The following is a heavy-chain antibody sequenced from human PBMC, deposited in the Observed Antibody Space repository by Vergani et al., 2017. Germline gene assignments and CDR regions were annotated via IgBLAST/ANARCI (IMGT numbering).Heavy chain of an antibody. CDR1: GGTFSSYA. Sequence: QVQLVQSGAEVKKPGSSVKVSCKASGGTFSSYAISWVRQAPGQGLEWMGRIIPILGTANYAQKFQGIVTITADESTSTAYMELSSLRSEDTAVYYCARDQGYSSGWYLGHHGMDVWGQGTTVIVSS. CDR2: IIPILGTA. J-gene: IGHJ6*02. CDR3: ARDQGYSSGWYLGHHGMDV. D-gene: IGHD6-19*01. V-gene: IGHV1-69*11.